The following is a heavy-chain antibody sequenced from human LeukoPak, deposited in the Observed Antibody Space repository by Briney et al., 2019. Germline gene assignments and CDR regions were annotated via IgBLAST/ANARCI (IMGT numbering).Heavy chain of an antibody. CDR3: ARDGAVGYCSGGSCYSHNWFDP. CDR2: ILYDGNDE. D-gene: IGHD2-15*01. J-gene: IGHJ5*02. Sequence: GGSLRLSCTASGFTFSNYGMHWVRQAPGKGLGWVAVILYDGNDEYYTDSVKGRFAISRDNSKNTLHLQLNSLRAEDTAVYYCARDGAVGYCSGGSCYSHNWFDPWGQGTLVTVSS. CDR1: GFTFSNYG. V-gene: IGHV3-30*02.